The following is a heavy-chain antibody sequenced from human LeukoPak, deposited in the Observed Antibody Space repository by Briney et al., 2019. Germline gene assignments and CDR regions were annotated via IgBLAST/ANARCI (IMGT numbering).Heavy chain of an antibody. D-gene: IGHD3-10*01. CDR2: IYYSGST. CDR3: ARRGGSGSYYFDY. CDR1: GGSISSHY. Sequence: PSETLSLTCTVSGGSISSHYWSWIRQPPGKGLEWIGYIYYSGSTNYNPSLKSRVTISVDTSKNQFSLKLSSVTAADTAVYYCARRGGSGSYYFDYWGQGTLVTVSS. J-gene: IGHJ4*02. V-gene: IGHV4-59*11.